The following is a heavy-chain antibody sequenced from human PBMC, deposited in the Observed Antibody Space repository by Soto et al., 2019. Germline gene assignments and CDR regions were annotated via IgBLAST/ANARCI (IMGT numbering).Heavy chain of an antibody. Sequence: SETLSLTCTVSGGSISSGGYYWSWIRQHPGKGLEWIGYIYYSGSTYYNPSLKSRVTISVDTSKNQFSLKLSSVTAADTAVYYCARTLERHLFWFDPWGQGTLVTVSS. CDR1: GGSISSGGYY. CDR3: ARTLERHLFWFDP. J-gene: IGHJ5*02. D-gene: IGHD1-1*01. CDR2: IYYSGST. V-gene: IGHV4-31*03.